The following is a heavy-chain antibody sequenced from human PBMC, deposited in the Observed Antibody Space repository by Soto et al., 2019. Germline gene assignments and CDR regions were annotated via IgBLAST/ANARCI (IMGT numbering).Heavy chain of an antibody. Sequence: GASVKVSCKASASTFTSYYVHWVRQAPGQGPEWMGMINPSRGGTDYAQKFQGRVTMTRDTSTTTVYMELSSLRSEDTAIYYCTRSIITTAGTDAFDLWGQGTLVTVSS. CDR2: INPSRGGT. D-gene: IGHD6-13*01. CDR1: ASTFTSYY. J-gene: IGHJ3*01. V-gene: IGHV1-46*03. CDR3: TRSIITTAGTDAFDL.